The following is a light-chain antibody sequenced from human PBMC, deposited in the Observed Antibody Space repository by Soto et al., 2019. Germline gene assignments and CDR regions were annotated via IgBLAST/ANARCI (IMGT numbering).Light chain of an antibody. CDR2: SND. V-gene: IGLV1-47*02. J-gene: IGLJ1*01. Sequence: QSVLTQPPSASGTPGQSVTISCSGRNANIGNNFVCLYQQLPGTAPKLLIYSNDQRPSGVPDRFSGSKSGTSASLAISGLRSEDEADYYCVAWDDSLSGLVFGTGTKVTVL. CDR1: NANIGNNF. CDR3: VAWDDSLSGLV.